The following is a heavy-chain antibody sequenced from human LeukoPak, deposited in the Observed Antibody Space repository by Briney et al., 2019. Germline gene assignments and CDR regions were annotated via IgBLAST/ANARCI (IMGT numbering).Heavy chain of an antibody. D-gene: IGHD3-22*01. CDR1: GYTFTSYY. CDR3: ARDGGALSYYYDSSGHYIDY. V-gene: IGHV1-46*01. CDR2: INPSGGST. J-gene: IGHJ4*02. Sequence: ASVKVSCKASGYTFTSYYMHWVRQAPGQGLEWMGIINPSGGSTSYAQKFQGRVTMTRDTSTSTVYMELSSLRSEDTAVYYCARDGGALSYYYDSSGHYIDYWGQGTLVTVSS.